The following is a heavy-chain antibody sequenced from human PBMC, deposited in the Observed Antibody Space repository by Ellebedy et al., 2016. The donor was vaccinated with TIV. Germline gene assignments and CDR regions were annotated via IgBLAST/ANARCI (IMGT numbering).Heavy chain of an antibody. Sequence: PGGSLRLSCAASGFTFSSYAMSWVRQAPGKGLEWVSAISGSGGSTYYADSVKGRFTISRDNAKNSLYLQMNSLRAEDTAVYYCARGALGFGELLGGWFDPWGQGTLVTVSS. CDR1: GFTFSSYA. D-gene: IGHD3-10*01. V-gene: IGHV3-23*01. CDR2: ISGSGGST. J-gene: IGHJ5*02. CDR3: ARGALGFGELLGGWFDP.